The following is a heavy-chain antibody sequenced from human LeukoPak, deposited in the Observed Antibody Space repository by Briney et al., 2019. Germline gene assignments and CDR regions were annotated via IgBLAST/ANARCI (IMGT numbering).Heavy chain of an antibody. CDR1: GFTFSSSS. Sequence: GGSLRLSCAAAGFTFSSSSMNWVRQTPGKGLEWVSSISGESKYIYYADSVTGRFTISRDNAKNSLYLQMSTLRAEDTAVYYCARGAVFQGNYHYWGQGTQVTVSS. D-gene: IGHD3-16*02. CDR2: ISGESKYI. CDR3: ARGAVFQGNYHY. J-gene: IGHJ4*02. V-gene: IGHV3-21*01.